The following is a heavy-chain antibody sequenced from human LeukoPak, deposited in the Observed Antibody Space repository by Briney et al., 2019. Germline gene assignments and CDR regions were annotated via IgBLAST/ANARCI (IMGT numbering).Heavy chain of an antibody. CDR1: GFTFSSYS. CDR3: ADLVDTAMVRS. J-gene: IGHJ5*02. V-gene: IGHV3-21*01. CDR2: ISSSSSYI. Sequence: GGSLRLSCAASGFTFSSYSMNWVRQAPGKGLEWVSSISSSSSYIYYADSVKGRFTISRDNAKNSLYLQMNGLRAEDTAVYYCADLVDTAMVRSWGQGTLVTVSS. D-gene: IGHD5-18*01.